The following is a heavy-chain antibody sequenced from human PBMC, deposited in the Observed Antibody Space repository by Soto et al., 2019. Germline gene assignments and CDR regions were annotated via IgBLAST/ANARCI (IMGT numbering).Heavy chain of an antibody. D-gene: IGHD3-3*01. Sequence: HPGGSLRLSCAASGFTFSSYGMHWVRQAPGKGLEWVAVISYDGSNKYYADSVKGRFTISRDNSKNTLYLQMNSLRAEDTAVYYCAKDLYYDFWSGYFPPYFDYWGQGTLVTVSS. V-gene: IGHV3-30*18. CDR3: AKDLYYDFWSGYFPPYFDY. CDR1: GFTFSSYG. J-gene: IGHJ4*02. CDR2: ISYDGSNK.